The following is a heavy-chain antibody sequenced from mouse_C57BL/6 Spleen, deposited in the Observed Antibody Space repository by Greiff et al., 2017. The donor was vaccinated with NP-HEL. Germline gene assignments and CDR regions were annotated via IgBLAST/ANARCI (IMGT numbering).Heavy chain of an antibody. Sequence: QVQLQQPGAELVRPGSSVKLSCKASGYTFTSYWMHWVKQRPIQGLEWIGNIDPSDSETHYNQKFKDKATLTVDKSSSTAYMQLSSLTSEDSADDYDARGHSNYGKDYFDYWGQGTTLTVSS. J-gene: IGHJ2*01. CDR3: ARGHSNYGKDYFDY. D-gene: IGHD2-5*01. CDR2: IDPSDSET. V-gene: IGHV1-52*01. CDR1: GYTFTSYW.